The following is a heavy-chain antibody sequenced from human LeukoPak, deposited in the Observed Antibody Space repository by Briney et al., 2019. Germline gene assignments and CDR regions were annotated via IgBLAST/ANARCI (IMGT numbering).Heavy chain of an antibody. CDR2: VGAAGVT. V-gene: IGHV3-13*01. CDR1: GFTFSTYD. CDR3: ARGLTGGLDF. D-gene: IGHD7-27*01. J-gene: IGHJ4*02. Sequence: GGSLRLSCAASGFTFSTYDMHWVRHATGKGLEWVSSVGAAGVTYYAGSVKGRFTISRENAKKSLYLQMHSLRAGDSAVYYCARGLTGGLDFRGQGTLVTVSS.